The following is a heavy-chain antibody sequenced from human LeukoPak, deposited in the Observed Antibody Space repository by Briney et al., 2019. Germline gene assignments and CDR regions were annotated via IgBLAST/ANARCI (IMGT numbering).Heavy chain of an antibody. CDR2: IYYSGST. V-gene: IGHV4-31*03. J-gene: IGHJ6*03. Sequence: SETLSLTCTVSGGSISSGGYYWSWIRQHPGKGLEWIGYIYYSGSTYYNPSLKSRVTISVDTSKNQFSLKLSSVTAADTAVYYCARDQYYYDSSGYYYYYMDVWGKGTTVTVSS. CDR1: GGSISSGGYY. CDR3: ARDQYYYDSSGYYYYYMDV. D-gene: IGHD3-22*01.